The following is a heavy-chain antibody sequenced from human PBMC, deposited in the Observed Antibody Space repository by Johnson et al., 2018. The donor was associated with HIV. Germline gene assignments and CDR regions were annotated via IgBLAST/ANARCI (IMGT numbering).Heavy chain of an antibody. V-gene: IGHV3-20*04. CDR1: GFTFDNYG. CDR2: INWNGGTT. J-gene: IGHJ3*02. CDR3: VRRGRYCSNGVCFDAFDI. D-gene: IGHD2-8*01. Sequence: VQLVESGGTVVRPGGSLRLSCEASGFTFDNYGMSWVRQAPGKGLKWVSGINWNGGTTGSADSVKGRFTISRDNAKKSLYMQMNSLRAEDTALYYCVRRGRYCSNGVCFDAFDIWCQATMVTVSS.